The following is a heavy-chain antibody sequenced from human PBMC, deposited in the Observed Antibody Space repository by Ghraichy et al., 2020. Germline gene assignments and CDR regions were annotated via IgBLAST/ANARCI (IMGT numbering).Heavy chain of an antibody. V-gene: IGHV4-39*01. CDR1: GGSISSSSYY. D-gene: IGHD2-2*01. CDR2: IYYSGST. J-gene: IGHJ3*02. CDR3: ARLTRTNAPVDAFDI. Sequence: SETLSLTCTVSGGSISSSSYYWGWIRQPPGKGLEWIGSIYYSGSTYYNPSLKSRVTISVDTSKNQFSLKLSSVTASDTAVYYCARLTRTNAPVDAFDIWGQGTMVTVSS.